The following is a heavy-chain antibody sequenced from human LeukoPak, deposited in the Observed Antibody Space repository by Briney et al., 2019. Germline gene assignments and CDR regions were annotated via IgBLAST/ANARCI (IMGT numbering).Heavy chain of an antibody. CDR2: ISGSAVTT. D-gene: IGHD1-14*01. CDR1: GFTFSNYA. V-gene: IGHV3-23*01. CDR3: AKNPRDRTHYQYYVDV. J-gene: IGHJ6*03. Sequence: GGSLRLSCAASGFTFSNYAMSWVRQAPGKGLEWVSSISGSAVTTFYADSVRGRFTISRDNSKNTLYLQVNSLRAEDTALYYCAKNPRDRTHYQYYVDVWGRGTTVTVSS.